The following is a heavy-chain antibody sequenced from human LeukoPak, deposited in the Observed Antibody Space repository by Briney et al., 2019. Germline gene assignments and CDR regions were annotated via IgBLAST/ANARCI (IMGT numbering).Heavy chain of an antibody. CDR1: GFTFSSYG. V-gene: IGHV3-30*02. J-gene: IGHJ4*02. CDR3: ARGVGYYDSSGYYDRGPGGYYFDY. D-gene: IGHD3-22*01. Sequence: GGSLRLSCAASGFTFSSYGMHWVRQAPGKGLEWVAFIRYDGNNKFYTDSVKGRFTISRDNSKNTLYLQMNSLRAEDTAVYYCARGVGYYDSSGYYDRGPGGYYFDYWGQGTLVTVSS. CDR2: IRYDGNNK.